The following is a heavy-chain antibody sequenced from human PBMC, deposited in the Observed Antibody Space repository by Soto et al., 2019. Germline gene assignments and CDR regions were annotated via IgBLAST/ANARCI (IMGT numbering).Heavy chain of an antibody. CDR1: GGSISSYY. Sequence: SETLSLTCTVSGGSISSYYWSWIRQPPGKGLEWIGYIYYSGSTNYNPSLKSRVTISVDTSKNQFSLKLSSVTAADTAVYYCARSVGFDWLLSEGNWFDPWGQGTLVTVSS. CDR3: ARSVGFDWLLSEGNWFDP. J-gene: IGHJ5*02. V-gene: IGHV4-59*01. D-gene: IGHD3-9*01. CDR2: IYYSGST.